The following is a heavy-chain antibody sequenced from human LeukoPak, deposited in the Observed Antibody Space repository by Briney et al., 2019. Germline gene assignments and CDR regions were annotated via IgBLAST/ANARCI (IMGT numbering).Heavy chain of an antibody. CDR1: GFTFSSYS. CDR3: ARCALYYDFWSGYRY. Sequence: RGSLRLSCAASGFTFSSYSMNWVRQAPGKGLEWVSSISSSSSYIYYADSVKGRFTISRDNAKNSLYLQMNSLRAEDTAVYYCARCALYYDFWSGYRYWGQGTLVTVSS. V-gene: IGHV3-21*01. J-gene: IGHJ4*02. CDR2: ISSSSSYI. D-gene: IGHD3-3*01.